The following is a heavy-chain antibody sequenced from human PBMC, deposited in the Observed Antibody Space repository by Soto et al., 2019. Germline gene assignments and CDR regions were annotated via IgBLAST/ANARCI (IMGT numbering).Heavy chain of an antibody. CDR3: ARLYPSYGMDV. Sequence: QVQLVESGGGLVMPGGSLRLSCAVSGFTLSGYYMSWIRQAPGKGLEWISYISDGATSIYYADSVKGRFTVSRDDAKNSVYLHMNSLRVEDTALYYCARLYPSYGMDVWGQGTTVTVPS. D-gene: IGHD2-2*02. CDR1: GFTLSGYY. V-gene: IGHV3-11*01. J-gene: IGHJ6*02. CDR2: ISDGATSI.